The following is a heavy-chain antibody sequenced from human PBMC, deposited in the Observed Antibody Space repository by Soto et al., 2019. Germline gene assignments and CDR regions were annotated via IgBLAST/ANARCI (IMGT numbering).Heavy chain of an antibody. CDR2: IYYSGST. J-gene: IGHJ3*02. CDR3: ARARIPFSGALDI. Sequence: SETLSLTCTVSGGSISSYYWSWIRQPPGKGLEWIGYIYYSGSTNYNPSLESRVTISVDTSEKQFSLKLSSVTAADTAVYHCARARIPFSGALDIWGQGTVVTVSS. V-gene: IGHV4-59*12. CDR1: GGSISSYY. D-gene: IGHD3-3*02.